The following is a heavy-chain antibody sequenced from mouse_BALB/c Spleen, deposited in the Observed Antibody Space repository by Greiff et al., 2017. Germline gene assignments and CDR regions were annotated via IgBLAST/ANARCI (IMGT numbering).Heavy chain of an antibody. CDR3: ARDRDYGSSYGYFDV. V-gene: IGHV5-15*02. J-gene: IGHJ1*01. CDR2: ISNLAYSI. CDR1: GFTFSDYG. Sequence: EVKVVESGGGLVQPGGSRKLSCAASGFTFSDYGMAWVRQAPGKGPEWVAFISNLAYSIYYADTVTGRFTISRENAKNTLYLEMSSLRSEDTAMYYCARDRDYGSSYGYFDVWGAGTTVTVSS. D-gene: IGHD1-1*01.